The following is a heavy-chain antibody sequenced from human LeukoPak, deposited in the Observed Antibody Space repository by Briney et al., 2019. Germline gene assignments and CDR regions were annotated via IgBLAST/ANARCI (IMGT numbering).Heavy chain of an antibody. CDR2: ISYDGSNK. V-gene: IGHV3-30*18. J-gene: IGHJ4*02. CDR3: AKDHDYYDSSGYYY. Sequence: GGSLRLSCAASGFTFSNYGMHWVRQAPGKGLEWVAVISYDGSNKYYADSVKGRFTISRDNSKNTLYLQMNSLRTEDTAVYYCAKDHDYYDSSGYYYWGQGTLVTVSS. D-gene: IGHD3-22*01. CDR1: GFTFSNYG.